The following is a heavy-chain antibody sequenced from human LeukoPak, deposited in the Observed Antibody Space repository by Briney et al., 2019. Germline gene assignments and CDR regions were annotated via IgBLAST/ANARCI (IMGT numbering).Heavy chain of an antibody. J-gene: IGHJ6*02. CDR1: GFTVSSNY. CDR2: IYSGGST. D-gene: IGHD6-6*01. Sequence: GSLRLSCAASGFTVSSNYMSWVRQAPGKGLEWVSVIYSGGSTYYADSVKGRFTISRDNSKNTLYLQMHSLRAEDTAVYYCARDQTRYSSSLRRDYYYYGMDVWGQGTTVTVSS. V-gene: IGHV3-66*01. CDR3: ARDQTRYSSSLRRDYYYYGMDV.